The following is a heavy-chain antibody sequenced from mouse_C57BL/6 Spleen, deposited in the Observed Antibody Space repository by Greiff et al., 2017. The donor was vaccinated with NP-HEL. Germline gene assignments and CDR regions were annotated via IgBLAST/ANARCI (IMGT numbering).Heavy chain of an antibody. D-gene: IGHD1-1*01. CDR3: ARGNYGSTFAY. CDR2: IYPSDSET. CDR1: GYTFTSYW. J-gene: IGHJ3*01. Sequence: VQLQQPGAELVRPGSSVKLSCKASGYTFTSYWMDWVKQRPGQGLEWIGNIYPSDSETHYNQKFKDKATLTVDKSSSTAYMQLSSLTSEDSAVYDWARGNYGSTFAYWGQGTLVTVSA. V-gene: IGHV1-61*01.